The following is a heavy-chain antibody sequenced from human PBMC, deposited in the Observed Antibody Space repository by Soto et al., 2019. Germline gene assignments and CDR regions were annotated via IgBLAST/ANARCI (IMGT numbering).Heavy chain of an antibody. V-gene: IGHV4-39*01. D-gene: IGHD2-2*01. CDR2: IYYSGST. CDR1: GDSIISSGYY. CDR3: ARHTGQLSPFDT. J-gene: IGHJ5*02. Sequence: QLQLRESGPGLVKPSETLSLTCSLSGDSIISSGYYWDWIRQPPGKGLEWIGYIYYSGSTSYNPSLKRRXXIXVXXAKIQSSLKLTSVTAADTAVYYCARHTGQLSPFDTWGLGALVTVSS.